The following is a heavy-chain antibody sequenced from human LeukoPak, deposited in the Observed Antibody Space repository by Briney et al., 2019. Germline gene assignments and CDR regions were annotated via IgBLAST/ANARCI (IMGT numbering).Heavy chain of an antibody. D-gene: IGHD1-1*01. CDR3: ARGNNWNQDYYYYGMDV. Sequence: PSETLSLTCAVSGGSISSGGYSWSWIRQPPGKGLEWIGYVYHSGSTYYNPSLKSRVTISVDRSKNQFSLKLSSVTAADTAVYYCARGNNWNQDYYYYGMDVWGQGTTVTVSS. V-gene: IGHV4-30-2*01. J-gene: IGHJ6*02. CDR1: GGSISSGGYS. CDR2: VYHSGST.